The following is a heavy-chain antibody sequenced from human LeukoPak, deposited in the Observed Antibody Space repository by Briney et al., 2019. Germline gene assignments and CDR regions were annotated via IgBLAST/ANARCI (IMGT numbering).Heavy chain of an antibody. V-gene: IGHV7-4-1*02. CDR1: GYTFTSYA. CDR2: INTNTGNP. D-gene: IGHD3-3*01. CDR3: ARMHLRAHYDFWSGYYRPLDY. Sequence: ASVKVSCKASGYTFTSYAMNWVRQAPGQGLEWMGWINTNTGNPTYAQGFTGRFVFSLDTSVSTAYLQISSLKAEDTAVYYCARMHLRAHYDFWSGYYRPLDYWGQGTLVTVSS. J-gene: IGHJ4*02.